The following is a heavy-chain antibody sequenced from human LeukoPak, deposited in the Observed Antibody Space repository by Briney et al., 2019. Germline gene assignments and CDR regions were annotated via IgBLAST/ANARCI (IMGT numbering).Heavy chain of an antibody. CDR1: GFSFSAYG. CDR3: ARGGTSAAGIDY. V-gene: IGHV3-33*01. CDR2: IWYDGSKG. J-gene: IGHJ4*02. Sequence: TGGSLRLSCAASGFSFSAYGMHWVRQAPGKGLEWVAIIWYDGSKGYYADSVKGRFTISRDNSKNTLYLQMNSLRAEDTAFYYCARGGTSAAGIDYWGQGTLVTVSS. D-gene: IGHD6-13*01.